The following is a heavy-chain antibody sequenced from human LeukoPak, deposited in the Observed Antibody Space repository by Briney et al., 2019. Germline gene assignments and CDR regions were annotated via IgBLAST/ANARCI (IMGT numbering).Heavy chain of an antibody. J-gene: IGHJ4*02. D-gene: IGHD3-22*01. V-gene: IGHV1-2*06. CDR2: INPNSGGT. CDR1: GYTFTSYG. CDR3: ARPKYYYDSSGQHYYFDY. Sequence: GASVKVSCKASGYTFTSYGISWVRQAPGQGLEWMGRINPNSGGTNYAQKFQGRVTMTRDTSISTAYMELSRLRSDDTAVYYCARPKYYYDSSGQHYYFDYWGQGTLVTVSS.